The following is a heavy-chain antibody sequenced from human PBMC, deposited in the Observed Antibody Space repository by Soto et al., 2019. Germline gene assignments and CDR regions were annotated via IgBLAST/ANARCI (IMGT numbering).Heavy chain of an antibody. J-gene: IGHJ4*02. CDR1: GFTSSSYS. CDR2: ISSSSSYI. CDR3: ARGYCSGGSCYDTYLDY. D-gene: IGHD2-15*01. Sequence: GGSLRLSCAASGFTSSSYSMNWVRQAPGKGLEWVSSISSSSSYIYYADSVKGRFTISRDNAKNSLYLQMNSLRAEDTALYYCARGYCSGGSCYDTYLDYWGQGTLVTVS. V-gene: IGHV3-21*01.